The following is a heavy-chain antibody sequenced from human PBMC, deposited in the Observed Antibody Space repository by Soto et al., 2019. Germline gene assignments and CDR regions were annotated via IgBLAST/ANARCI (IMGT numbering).Heavy chain of an antibody. Sequence: QVQLQESGPGLVRPSQTLSLTCTVSGGSISSGGYYWSWIRQHPGKGLEWIGYIYYGGSTYYNPSLKSRVTISVNTSKNQFSLKLSSGTGADTAVFYCARGSVNYYYGMDVWGQGTTVTVAS. CDR1: GGSISSGGYY. V-gene: IGHV4-31*03. CDR3: ARGSVNYYYGMDV. J-gene: IGHJ6*02. CDR2: IYYGGST.